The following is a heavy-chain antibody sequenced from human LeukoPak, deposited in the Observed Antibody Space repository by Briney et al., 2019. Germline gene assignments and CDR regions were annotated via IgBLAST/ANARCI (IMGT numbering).Heavy chain of an antibody. V-gene: IGHV4-39*07. CDR3: ARDIHDYGGKDYYFDY. J-gene: IGHJ4*02. CDR1: GGSISSSSYY. D-gene: IGHD4-23*01. CDR2: IYYGGST. Sequence: SETLSLTCTVSGGSISSSSYYWGWIRQPPGKGLEWIGSIYYGGSTYYNPSLKSRVTISVDTSKNQFSLKLSSVTAADTAVYYCARDIHDYGGKDYYFDYWGQGTLVTVSS.